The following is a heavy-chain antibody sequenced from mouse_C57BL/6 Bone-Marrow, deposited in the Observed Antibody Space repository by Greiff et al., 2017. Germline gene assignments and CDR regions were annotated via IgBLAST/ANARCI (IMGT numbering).Heavy chain of an antibody. CDR3: TTSASGY. CDR1: GFNIKDDY. V-gene: IGHV14-4*01. Sequence: VQLKQSGAELVRPGASVKLSCTTSGFNIKDDYMHWVKQRPEQGLEWIGWIDLGNGDTEYASKFQGKATITADTSSNTAYLQISSLTSEDTAVYYCTTSASGYWGQGTTLTVSS. CDR2: IDLGNGDT. D-gene: IGHD6-1*01. J-gene: IGHJ2*01.